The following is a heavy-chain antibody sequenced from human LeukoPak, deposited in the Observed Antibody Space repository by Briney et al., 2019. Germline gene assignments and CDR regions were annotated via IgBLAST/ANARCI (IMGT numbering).Heavy chain of an antibody. CDR1: GFTFSSYA. J-gene: IGHJ4*02. CDR3: AKDRAAAVYFDY. V-gene: IGHV3-23*01. D-gene: IGHD6-13*01. Sequence: GGPLRLSCAASGFTFSSYAVSWVRQAPGKGLEWVSAISGSGGSTYYADSVKGRFTISRDNSKNTLYLQMNSLRAEDTAVYYCAKDRAAAVYFDYWGQGTLVTVSS. CDR2: ISGSGGST.